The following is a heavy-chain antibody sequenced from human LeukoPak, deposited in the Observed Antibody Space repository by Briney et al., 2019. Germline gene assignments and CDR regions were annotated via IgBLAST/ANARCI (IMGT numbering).Heavy chain of an antibody. D-gene: IGHD4-17*01. Sequence: TTGGSLRLSCAASGFTFSSYSINWVRQAPGKGLEWVSSITSSSRYIYYADSVKGRFTISRDNAKNSLYLQMNSLRAEDTAVYYCARDHYGDYGFGYWGQGTLVTVSS. CDR2: ITSSSRYI. CDR3: ARDHYGDYGFGY. CDR1: GFTFSSYS. J-gene: IGHJ4*02. V-gene: IGHV3-21*01.